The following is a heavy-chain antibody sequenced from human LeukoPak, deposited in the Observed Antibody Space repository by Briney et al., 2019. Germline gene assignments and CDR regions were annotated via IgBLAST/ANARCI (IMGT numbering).Heavy chain of an antibody. V-gene: IGHV4-59*01. CDR1: GGSISSYY. J-gene: IGHJ3*02. Sequence: SETLSLTCTVSGGSISSYYWSWIRQPPGKGLEWIGYIYYSGSTNYNPSLKSRVTISVDTSKNQFSLKLSSVTAADTAVYYCARDLCSGGSCYGAFDIWGQGTMVTVSS. CDR2: IYYSGST. CDR3: ARDLCSGGSCYGAFDI. D-gene: IGHD2-15*01.